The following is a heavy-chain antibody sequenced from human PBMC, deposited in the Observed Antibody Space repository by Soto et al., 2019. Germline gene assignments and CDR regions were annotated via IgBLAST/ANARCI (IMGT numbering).Heavy chain of an antibody. CDR1: GYTFTIYD. CDR3: ARWDGDYGFDY. Sequence: QVQLVQSGAEVKKPGASVKVSCKASGYTFTIYDINWVRQATGQGLEWIGWMIPNSGTTGYAQTFKGRVTMTRNTSISTAYMELSSLRSEDTAVYFCARWDGDYGFDYWGQGTLVTVSS. J-gene: IGHJ4*02. D-gene: IGHD4-17*01. CDR2: MIPNSGTT. V-gene: IGHV1-8*01.